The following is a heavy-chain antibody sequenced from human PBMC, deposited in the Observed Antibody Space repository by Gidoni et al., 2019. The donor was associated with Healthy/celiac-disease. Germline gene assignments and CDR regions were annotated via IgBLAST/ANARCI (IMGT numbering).Heavy chain of an antibody. CDR3: ASSVGSYYYYYGMDV. CDR1: GYSFTSYW. CDR2: IYPGDSDT. V-gene: IGHV5-51*01. J-gene: IGHJ6*02. Sequence: EVQLVQSGAEVKTPGESLKISCKGSGYSFTSYWIGWVRQMPGKGLEWMGIIYPGDSDTRYSPSFQGQVTISADKSISTAYLQWSSLKASDTAMYYCASSVGSYYYYYGMDVWGQGTTVTVSS.